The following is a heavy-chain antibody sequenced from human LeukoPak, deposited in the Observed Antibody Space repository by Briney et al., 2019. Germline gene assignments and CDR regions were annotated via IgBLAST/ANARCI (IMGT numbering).Heavy chain of an antibody. Sequence: GGSLRLSCAASGFTLSSIAMSWVRQAPGKGLEWDSAIIGSGGSTYYADSVKGRFTISRDNSKNTLYLQMNSLRAEDTAVYYCAKSGWFGELYYFDYWGQGTLVTVSS. CDR2: IIGSGGST. CDR3: AKSGWFGELYYFDY. CDR1: GFTLSSIA. V-gene: IGHV3-23*01. J-gene: IGHJ4*02. D-gene: IGHD3-10*01.